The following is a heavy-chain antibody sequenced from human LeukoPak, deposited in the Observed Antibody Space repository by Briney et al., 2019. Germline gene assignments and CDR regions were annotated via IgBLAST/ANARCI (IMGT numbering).Heavy chain of an antibody. CDR2: IIPIFGTA. D-gene: IGHD3-22*01. Sequence: SVKVSCKASGGTFSSYAISWVRQAPGQGLEWMGGIIPIFGTANYAQKFQGRVTITTDESTSTAYMELSSLRSEDTAVYYCARDKRYYDSSGNMRLLQYWGQGTLVTVSS. V-gene: IGHV1-69*05. CDR1: GGTFSSYA. J-gene: IGHJ4*02. CDR3: ARDKRYYDSSGNMRLLQY.